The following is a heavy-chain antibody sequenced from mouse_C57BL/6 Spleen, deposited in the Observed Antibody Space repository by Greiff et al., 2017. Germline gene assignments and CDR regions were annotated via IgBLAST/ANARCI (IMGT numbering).Heavy chain of an antibody. D-gene: IGHD2-3*01. Sequence: QVQLKESGPELVKPGASVKISCKASGYSFTSYYIHWVKQRPGQGLEWIGWIYPGSGNTKYNEKFKGKATLTADTSSSTAYMQLSSLTSEDSAVYYCARDIHDGYHYFDYWGQGTTLTVSS. V-gene: IGHV1-66*01. CDR3: ARDIHDGYHYFDY. J-gene: IGHJ2*01. CDR1: GYSFTSYY. CDR2: IYPGSGNT.